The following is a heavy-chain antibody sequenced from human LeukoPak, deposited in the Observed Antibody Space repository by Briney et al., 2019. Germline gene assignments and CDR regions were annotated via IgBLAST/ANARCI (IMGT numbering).Heavy chain of an antibody. D-gene: IGHD5-18*01. CDR2: IYYSGST. CDR3: ARPGLRGYSYGSFDY. J-gene: IGHJ4*02. V-gene: IGHV4-39*01. Sequence: SETLSLTCTVSGGSISSSSYYWGWIRQPPGKGLEWIGSIYYSGSTHYNPSLKSRVTISVDTSKSQFSLKLSSVTAEDTAVYYCARPGLRGYSYGSFDYWGQGTLVTVSS. CDR1: GGSISSSSYY.